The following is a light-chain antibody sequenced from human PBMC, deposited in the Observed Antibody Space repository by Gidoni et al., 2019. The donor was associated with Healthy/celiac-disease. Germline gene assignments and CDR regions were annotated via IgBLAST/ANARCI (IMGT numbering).Light chain of an antibody. CDR1: KLGDKY. J-gene: IGLJ2*01. Sequence: ELTQPPSVSVSPGQTASITCSGDKLGDKYACWYQQKPGQSPVLVIYQDSKRPSGIPERFSGSNSGNTATLTISGTQAMDEADYYCQAWDSSTAVVFGGGTKLTVL. CDR2: QDS. CDR3: QAWDSSTAVV. V-gene: IGLV3-1*01.